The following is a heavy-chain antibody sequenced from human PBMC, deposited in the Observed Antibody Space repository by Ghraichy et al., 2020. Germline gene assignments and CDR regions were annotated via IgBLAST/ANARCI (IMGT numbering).Heavy chain of an antibody. CDR1: GGTFSSYA. CDR3: AVTMIVVVERNYYYYGMDV. CDR2: IIPIFGTA. J-gene: IGHJ6*02. Sequence: SVKVSCKASGGTFSSYAISWVRQAPGQGLEWMGGIIPIFGTANYAQKFQGRVTITADESTSTAYMELSSLRSEDTAVYYCAVTMIVVVERNYYYYGMDVWGQGTTVTVSS. V-gene: IGHV1-69*13. D-gene: IGHD3-22*01.